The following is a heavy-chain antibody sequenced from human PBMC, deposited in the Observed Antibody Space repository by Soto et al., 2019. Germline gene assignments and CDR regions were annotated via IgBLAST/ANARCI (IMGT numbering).Heavy chain of an antibody. CDR3: ARSISGYDWGDAFEI. CDR1: GFTFSSYS. Sequence: GSLRLSCAASGFTFSSYSMNWVRQAPGKGLEWVSYISSSSSTIYYADSVKGRFTISRDNAKNSLYLQMNSLRAEDTAVYYCARSISGYDWGDAFEIWGQGTMVTVSS. D-gene: IGHD5-12*01. CDR2: ISSSSSTI. J-gene: IGHJ3*02. V-gene: IGHV3-48*01.